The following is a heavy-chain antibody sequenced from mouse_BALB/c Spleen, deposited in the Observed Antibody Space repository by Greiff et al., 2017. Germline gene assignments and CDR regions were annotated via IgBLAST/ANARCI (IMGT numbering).Heavy chain of an antibody. D-gene: IGHD2-13*01. V-gene: IGHV2-9*02. Sequence: QVQLKESGPGLVAPSQSLSITCTVSGFSLTSYGVHWVRQPPGKGLEWLGVIWAGGSTNYNSALMSRLSISKDNSKSQVFLRMNSLQTDDTAMYYCALSGEKYYYAMDCWGQGTSVTVSS. CDR1: GFSLTSYG. CDR2: IWAGGST. CDR3: ALSGEKYYYAMDC. J-gene: IGHJ4*01.